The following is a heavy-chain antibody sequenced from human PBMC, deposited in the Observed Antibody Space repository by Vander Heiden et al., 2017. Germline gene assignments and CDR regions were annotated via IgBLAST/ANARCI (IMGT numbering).Heavy chain of an antibody. CDR3: ARDLHSGSYENYFDY. J-gene: IGHJ4*02. Sequence: QVQLVQSGAEVKQPGAPVKVSCKASGYTFTSYYMHWVRQAPGQGLEWMGIINPSGGSTSYAQKFQGRVTMTRDTSTSTVYMELSSLRSEDTAVYYCARDLHSGSYENYFDYWGQGTLVTVSS. D-gene: IGHD1-26*01. CDR2: INPSGGST. V-gene: IGHV1-46*01. CDR1: GYTFTSYY.